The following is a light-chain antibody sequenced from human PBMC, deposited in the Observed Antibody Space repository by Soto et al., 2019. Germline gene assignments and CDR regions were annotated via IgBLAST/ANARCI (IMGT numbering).Light chain of an antibody. Sequence: TVMTQSPATLSVSPGETATLSFRTSQGLNRNLAWYQQKLGQAPRVLIYGASTRGTGIPARFSGSGSGTEFILTISSLQSEDFAVYYCHEYNTWPWTFGQGTKVDIK. J-gene: IGKJ1*01. CDR3: HEYNTWPWT. CDR2: GAS. CDR1: QGLNRN. V-gene: IGKV3-15*01.